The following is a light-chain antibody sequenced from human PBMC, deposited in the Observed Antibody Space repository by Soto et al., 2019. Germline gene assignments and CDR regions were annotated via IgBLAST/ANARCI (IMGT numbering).Light chain of an antibody. CDR3: QQLGSYIT. Sequence: DIQMTQSPSSLSASVGDRVTITCRASQGISSYLAWYQQKPGKAPKLLIYAASTLQSGVPSRFSGSGSGTEFTLTISSLQPEDFATYYCQQLGSYITFGQGTRLEIK. V-gene: IGKV1-9*01. J-gene: IGKJ5*01. CDR1: QGISSY. CDR2: AAS.